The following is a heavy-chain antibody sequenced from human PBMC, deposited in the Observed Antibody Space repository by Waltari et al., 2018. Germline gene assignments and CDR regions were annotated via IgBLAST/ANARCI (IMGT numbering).Heavy chain of an antibody. V-gene: IGHV4-38-2*02. Sequence: QVQLQESGPGLVKPSETLSLTCAVSGYSISSVSSWGWTRQPPGKGLEWIGSIYHSGSTYYNPSLKSRVTISVDTSKNQFSLKLSSVTAADTAVYYCARDLSGSYSFDYWGQGTLVTVSS. J-gene: IGHJ4*02. D-gene: IGHD1-26*01. CDR2: IYHSGST. CDR3: ARDLSGSYSFDY. CDR1: GYSISSVSS.